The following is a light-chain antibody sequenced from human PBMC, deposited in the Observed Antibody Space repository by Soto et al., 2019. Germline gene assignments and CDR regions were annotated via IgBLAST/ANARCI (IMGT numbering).Light chain of an antibody. V-gene: IGLV1-44*01. CDR1: NSNIGSNT. J-gene: IGLJ1*01. CDR2: YDN. CDR3: AAWDDGLNGRV. Sequence: QSVLTQPPSASGTPGQRVTISCSGSNSNIGSNTVNWYQQLPGTAPKLLIYYDNLRPSGVPDRISASNSGTSASLAISGLQSDDEDDYYCAAWDDGLNGRVFGTGTKLTVL.